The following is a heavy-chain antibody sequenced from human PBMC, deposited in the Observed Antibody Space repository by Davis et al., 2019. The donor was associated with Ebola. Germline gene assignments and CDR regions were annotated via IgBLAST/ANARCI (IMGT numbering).Heavy chain of an antibody. CDR2: ISGSGGST. J-gene: IGHJ2*01. Sequence: PGGSLRLSCAASGFSFSSYWMSWVRQAPGKGLEWVSAISGSGGSTYYADSVKGRFTISRGNSKNTLYLQMNSLRAEDTAVYYCARDLPGGDWYFDLWGRGTLVTVSS. CDR1: GFSFSSYW. CDR3: ARDLPGGDWYFDL. V-gene: IGHV3-23*01. D-gene: IGHD3-10*01.